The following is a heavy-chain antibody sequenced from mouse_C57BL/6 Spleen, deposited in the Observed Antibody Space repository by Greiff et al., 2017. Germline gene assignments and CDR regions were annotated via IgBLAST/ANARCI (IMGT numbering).Heavy chain of an antibody. CDR1: GYTFTSYW. Sequence: QVQLQQPGAELVKPGASVKMSCKASGYTFTSYWITWVKQRPGQGLEWIGDIYPGSGSTNYNEKFKSKATLTVDTSSSTAYMQLSSLTSEDSAVYYCARREGYPAWFAYWGQGTLVTVSA. CDR3: ARREGYPAWFAY. D-gene: IGHD2-2*01. V-gene: IGHV1-55*01. CDR2: IYPGSGST. J-gene: IGHJ3*01.